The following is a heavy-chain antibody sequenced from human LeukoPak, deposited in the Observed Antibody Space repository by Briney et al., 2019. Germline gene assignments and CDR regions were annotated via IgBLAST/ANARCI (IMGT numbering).Heavy chain of an antibody. J-gene: IGHJ5*02. Sequence: SETLSLTCTVSGGSISSGGYYWSWIRQHPGKGLEWIGCIYYSGSTYYNPSLKSRVTISVDTSKNQFSLKPSSVTAADTAVYYCARNGRYFDWLPFNWFDPWGQGTLVTVSS. CDR3: ARNGRYFDWLPFNWFDP. V-gene: IGHV4-31*03. CDR2: IYYSGST. D-gene: IGHD3-9*01. CDR1: GGSISSGGYY.